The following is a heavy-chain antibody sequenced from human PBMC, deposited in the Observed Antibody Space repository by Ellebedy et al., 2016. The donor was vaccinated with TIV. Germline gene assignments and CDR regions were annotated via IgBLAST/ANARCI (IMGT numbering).Heavy chain of an antibody. CDR1: GFTFSSYS. CDR3: ARDVLLWFGELPGFDY. CDR2: ISSSSSYI. J-gene: IGHJ4*02. Sequence: PGGSLRLSCAASGFTFSSYSMNWVRQAPGKGLEWVSSISSSSSYIYYADSVKGRFTISRDNAKNSLYLQMNSLRAEDTAVYYCARDVLLWFGELPGFDYWGQGTLVTVSS. D-gene: IGHD3-10*01. V-gene: IGHV3-21*01.